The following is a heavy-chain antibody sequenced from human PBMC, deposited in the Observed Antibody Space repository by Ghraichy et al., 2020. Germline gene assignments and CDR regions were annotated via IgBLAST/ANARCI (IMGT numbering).Heavy chain of an antibody. J-gene: IGHJ6*02. Sequence: GGSLRLSCAASGFTFSSYWMSWVRQAPGKGLEWVANIKQDGSEKYYVDSVKGRFTISRDNAKNSLYLQMNSLRAEDTAVYYCARDKYSSSSFYYGMDVWGPGTTVTVSS. CDR3: ARDKYSSSSFYYGMDV. CDR2: IKQDGSEK. D-gene: IGHD6-6*01. V-gene: IGHV3-7*03. CDR1: GFTFSSYW.